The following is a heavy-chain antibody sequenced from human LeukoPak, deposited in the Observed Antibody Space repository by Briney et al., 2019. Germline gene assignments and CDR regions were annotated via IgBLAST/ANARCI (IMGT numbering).Heavy chain of an antibody. CDR2: INQDAGTT. Sequence: PGGSLRLSCVASGFSFTSYWMSWVRQAPGKDLEFVANINQDAGTTNYVDSVKGRFTISRDNAENSLYLQMSCLRAEDTALYYCARDPGWSSFDIWGQGIMVTVSS. CDR1: GFSFTSYW. V-gene: IGHV3-7*03. D-gene: IGHD2-15*01. CDR3: ARDPGWSSFDI. J-gene: IGHJ3*02.